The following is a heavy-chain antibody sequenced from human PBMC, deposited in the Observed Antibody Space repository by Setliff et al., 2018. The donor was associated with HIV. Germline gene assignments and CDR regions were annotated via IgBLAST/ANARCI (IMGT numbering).Heavy chain of an antibody. Sequence: SETLSLTCAVYGGSFSGYSWGWIRQPPGKGLEWIGEINHSGSTDYNPSLKSRVTISVDTSKRQFSLNLTSVTAADTAVYYCARGPPAEDYYYYMDVWDKGTTVTVSS. CDR1: GGSFSGYS. CDR3: ARGPPAEDYYYYMDV. J-gene: IGHJ6*03. CDR2: INHSGST. V-gene: IGHV4-34*01.